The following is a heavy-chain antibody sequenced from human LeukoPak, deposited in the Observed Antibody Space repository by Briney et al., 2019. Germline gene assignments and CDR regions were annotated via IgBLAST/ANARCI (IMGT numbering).Heavy chain of an antibody. CDR3: ARGFHGSGSYYKSPFDC. D-gene: IGHD3-10*01. CDR2: IYYSGST. CDR1: GGSISSYY. V-gene: IGHV4-59*01. Sequence: PSETLSLTCTVSGGSISSYYWSWIRQPPGKGLEWIGYIYYSGSTNYNASLKSRVSISVDTSKNQFSLRLSSVTAADTAVYYCARGFHGSGSYYKSPFDCWGQGTLVTVSS. J-gene: IGHJ4*02.